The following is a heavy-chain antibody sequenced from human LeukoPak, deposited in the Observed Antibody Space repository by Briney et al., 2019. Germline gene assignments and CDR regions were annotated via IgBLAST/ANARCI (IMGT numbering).Heavy chain of an antibody. CDR1: GFTFGEYA. CDR3: ARVRYSGVGGRFDAFDI. Sequence: PGGSLRLSCTASGFTFGEYAVSWFRRAPGKGLEWVGFIRTKPYGGTTESAASVKGRFSISRDASETIAYLQMNSLRTEDTAVYYCARVRYSGVGGRFDAFDIWGQGTMVTVSS. J-gene: IGHJ3*02. CDR2: IRTKPYGGTT. V-gene: IGHV3-49*03. D-gene: IGHD5-12*01.